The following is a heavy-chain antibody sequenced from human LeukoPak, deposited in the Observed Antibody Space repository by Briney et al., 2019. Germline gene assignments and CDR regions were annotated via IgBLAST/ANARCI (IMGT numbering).Heavy chain of an antibody. V-gene: IGHV1-18*01. Sequence: ASVKVSCKASGYTFTSYGISWVRQAPGQGLEWMGWISAYNGNTNYAQKLQGRVTMTTDTSTSTAYRELRSLRSDDTAVYYCARGERYSSSWSFDYWGQGTLVTVSS. CDR1: GYTFTSYG. CDR2: ISAYNGNT. J-gene: IGHJ4*02. D-gene: IGHD6-13*01. CDR3: ARGERYSSSWSFDY.